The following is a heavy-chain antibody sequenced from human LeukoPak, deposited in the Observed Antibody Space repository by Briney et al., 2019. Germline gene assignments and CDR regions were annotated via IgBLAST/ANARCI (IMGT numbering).Heavy chain of an antibody. D-gene: IGHD2-21*02. CDR2: IKSKTDGGTT. J-gene: IGHJ4*02. V-gene: IGHV3-15*01. Sequence: GGSLGLSCAASGFTFSNAWMSWVRQAPGKGLEWVGRIKSKTDGGTTDYAAPVKGRFTISRDDSKNTLYLQMNSLKTEDTAVYYCTTCGGVCYRSGSFDYWGQGTLVTVSS. CDR3: TTCGGVCYRSGSFDY. CDR1: GFTFSNAW.